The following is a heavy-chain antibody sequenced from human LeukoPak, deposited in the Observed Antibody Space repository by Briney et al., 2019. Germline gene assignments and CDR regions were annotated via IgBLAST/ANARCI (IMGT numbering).Heavy chain of an antibody. CDR3: AGARHGDYRWDY. Sequence: GESLKTSCKDSGYSFTNYWIGWVRQMPGKGLEWMGIIHSADSNTKYSPSFQGQVTISADKSISTAYLQWSGLKASDTAMYYCAGARHGDYRWDYWGQGTLVTVSS. CDR2: IHSADSNT. J-gene: IGHJ4*02. V-gene: IGHV5-51*01. CDR1: GYSFTNYW. D-gene: IGHD4-17*01.